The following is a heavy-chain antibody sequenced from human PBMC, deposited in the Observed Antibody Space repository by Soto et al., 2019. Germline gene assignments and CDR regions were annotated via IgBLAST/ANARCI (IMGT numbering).Heavy chain of an antibody. J-gene: IGHJ6*02. V-gene: IGHV5-51*06. Sequence: GEALKISCKASVYTFTTYCIGWVRQMPGKGLEWMGIINPDDSDTKYSQSFQGQVTISADKSISTAYLQWSSLKTLDTAMYYCAVNGGGRDMDVWGQGTTVTVSS. D-gene: IGHD3-16*01. CDR3: AVNGGGRDMDV. CDR2: INPDDSDT. CDR1: VYTFTTYC.